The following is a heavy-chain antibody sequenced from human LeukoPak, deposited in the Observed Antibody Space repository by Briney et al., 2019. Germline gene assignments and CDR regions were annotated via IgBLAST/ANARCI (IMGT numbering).Heavy chain of an antibody. CDR3: ARQWRFYYYMDV. Sequence: SETLSLTCTVSGGSISSSSFYGGWIRQPPEKGLEWIGTIYYSGSTYYNPSLKSRVTISVDTSKNQFSLKLSSVTAADTAVYYCARQWRFYYYMDVWGKGTTVTVSS. D-gene: IGHD3-3*01. CDR2: IYYSGST. V-gene: IGHV4-39*01. J-gene: IGHJ6*03. CDR1: GGSISSSSFY.